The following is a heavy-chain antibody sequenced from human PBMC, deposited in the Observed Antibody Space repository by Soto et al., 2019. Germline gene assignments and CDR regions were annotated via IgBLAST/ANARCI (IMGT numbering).Heavy chain of an antibody. V-gene: IGHV3-48*02. D-gene: IGHD5-12*01. CDR2: IAGGGHTI. J-gene: IGHJ4*02. CDR3: ARAPISGSFDY. Sequence: GGSLRRSCAPSGFPFHSYSRNWFRKAPGRGLEWISYIAGGGHTIYYADSEMVRLPINSDVAKSSLYLGMNSLRDDDTSIYICARAPISGSFDYWAEGSLVTFSS. CDR1: GFPFHSYS.